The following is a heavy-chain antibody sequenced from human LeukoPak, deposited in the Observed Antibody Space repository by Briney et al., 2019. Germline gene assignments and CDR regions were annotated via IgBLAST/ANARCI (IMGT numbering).Heavy chain of an antibody. V-gene: IGHV1-69*11. CDR3: TIIPNVILFTHYFEY. J-gene: IGHJ4*02. D-gene: IGHD2-21*01. CDR2: IIPFLGTT. Sequence: ASVKVSCKASGGVFTTYAISWVRQAPGQGLEWMGSIIPFLGTTNYAQKFQGRVTVTADEPTRTAYMELTYVRSDDTAVYYCTIIPNVILFTHYFEYWGQGTLVTVSS. CDR1: GGVFTTYA.